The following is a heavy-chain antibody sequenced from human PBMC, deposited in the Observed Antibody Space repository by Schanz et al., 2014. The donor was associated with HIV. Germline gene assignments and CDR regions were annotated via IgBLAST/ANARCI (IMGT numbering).Heavy chain of an antibody. D-gene: IGHD4-17*01. CDR2: IRYDGSDK. V-gene: IGHV3-33*01. CDR3: ARGGTTDYLDN. CDR1: GFNFRTYG. Sequence: QVQLVESGGGVVQPGRSLRLSCAASGFNFRTYGMHWVRQAPGKGLEWVADIRYDGSDKYYADSVKGRFTISRDNSKNTLYLQMNSLRAEDTALYYCARGGTTDYLDNWGQGTLVTVSP. J-gene: IGHJ4*02.